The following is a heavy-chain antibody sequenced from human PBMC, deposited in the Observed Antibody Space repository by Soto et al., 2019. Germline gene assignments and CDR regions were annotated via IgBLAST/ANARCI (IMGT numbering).Heavy chain of an antibody. Sequence: QVQLVESGGGVVQPGRSLRLYCAASELTFSNYGMHWVRQAPGKGLEWVAVILNDGSNRYHADSVKDRFTISRDNSKNTLYLQMNSLRAEDTAVYYCARDDEYSGNGMDVWGQGTTVTVS. V-gene: IGHV3-33*01. J-gene: IGHJ6*02. CDR2: ILNDGSNR. D-gene: IGHD3-10*01. CDR3: ARDDEYSGNGMDV. CDR1: ELTFSNYG.